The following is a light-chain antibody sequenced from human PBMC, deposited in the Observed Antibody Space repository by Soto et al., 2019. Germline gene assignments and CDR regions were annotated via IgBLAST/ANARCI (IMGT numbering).Light chain of an antibody. V-gene: IGLV1-40*01. Sequence: QSVLTQPPSVSGAPGQRVTISCTGSSSDIGAGYDVHWYQQLPGTAPKLLIYGNTKRPSGVPDRFFGSKSGSSASLAIIGLQAEDEADYYCQSSLRDSQVFGTGTKVTVL. CDR1: SSDIGAGYD. CDR2: GNT. CDR3: QSSLRDSQV. J-gene: IGLJ1*01.